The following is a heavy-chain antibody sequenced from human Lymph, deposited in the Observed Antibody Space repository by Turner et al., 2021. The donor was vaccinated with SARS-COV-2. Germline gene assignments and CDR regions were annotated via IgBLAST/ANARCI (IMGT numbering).Heavy chain of an antibody. J-gene: IGHJ4*02. Sequence: QVQLQESGPGLVKPSGTLSLTRTVSGGSVTSSSYYWGWIRQPPGKGLEWIGNIYSSGSTYYNPSLKSRVTISVDTSKNQFSLKLSSVTAADTAVYYCARQGWLRGYFDYWSQGTLVTVSS. D-gene: IGHD5-18*01. V-gene: IGHV4-39*01. CDR2: IYSSGST. CDR3: ARQGWLRGYFDY. CDR1: GGSVTSSSYY.